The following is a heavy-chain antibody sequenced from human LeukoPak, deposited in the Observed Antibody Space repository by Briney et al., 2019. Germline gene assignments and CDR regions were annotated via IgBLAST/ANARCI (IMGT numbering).Heavy chain of an antibody. Sequence: GGSLRLSCAASGFTFSSYAMHWVRQAPGKGLEWVAVISYDGSNKYYADSVKGRFTISRDNSKNTLYPQMNSLRAEDTAVYYCARDLRGYCSSTSCYVPDYWGQGTLVTVSS. J-gene: IGHJ4*02. V-gene: IGHV3-30-3*01. D-gene: IGHD2-2*01. CDR1: GFTFSSYA. CDR3: ARDLRGYCSSTSCYVPDY. CDR2: ISYDGSNK.